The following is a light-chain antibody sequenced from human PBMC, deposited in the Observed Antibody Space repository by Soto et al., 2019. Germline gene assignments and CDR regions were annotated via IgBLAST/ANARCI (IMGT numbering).Light chain of an antibody. Sequence: DIVSTQSPGTQSQSPGESATLSCSASQSVSNYYLAWYQQKPGQAPRLLSYGASNRATRIPDRFSGSGSGTDSTLTISRLEPEDFAVYYCQQYGSSGTFGQGTKVEIK. V-gene: IGKV3-20*01. J-gene: IGKJ1*01. CDR2: GAS. CDR3: QQYGSSGT. CDR1: QSVSNYY.